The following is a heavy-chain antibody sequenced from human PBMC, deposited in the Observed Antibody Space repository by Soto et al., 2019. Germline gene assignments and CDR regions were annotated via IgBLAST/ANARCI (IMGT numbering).Heavy chain of an antibody. CDR3: TGTTVGYVFDY. CDR1: GFTLSDHY. CDR2: TRNKANSYTT. J-gene: IGHJ4*02. V-gene: IGHV3-72*01. Sequence: EVQLVESGGGLVQPGGSLRLSCAASGFTLSDHYMDWVRQVPGKVLEWVARTRNKANSYTTEYAASVKGRFTISRDDSKNSLYLQMNSLKTEDTAVYYCTGTTVGYVFDYWGQGTLVTVSS. D-gene: IGHD3-16*01.